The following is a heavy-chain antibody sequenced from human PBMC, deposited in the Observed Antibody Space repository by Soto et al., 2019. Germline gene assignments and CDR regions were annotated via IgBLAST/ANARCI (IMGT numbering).Heavy chain of an antibody. J-gene: IGHJ3*02. CDR1: GFTFSSYG. Sequence: GGSLRLSCAASGFTFSSYGMHWVRQAPGKGLEWVAVISYDGSNKYYADSVKGRFTISRDISRNTLFLQMNSLTAEDTAVYYCARDLVGNAAFDIWGQGTMVTVSS. CDR2: ISYDGSNK. CDR3: ARDLVGNAAFDI. V-gene: IGHV3-30*03.